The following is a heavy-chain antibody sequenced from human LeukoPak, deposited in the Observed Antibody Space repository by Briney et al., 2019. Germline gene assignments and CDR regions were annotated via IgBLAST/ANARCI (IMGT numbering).Heavy chain of an antibody. CDR3: AKELAGRQGMDY. V-gene: IGHV3-23*01. J-gene: IGHJ4*02. Sequence: GGSLRLSCAASGFTFSSYAIHWVRQAPGKGLEWVSAISGSGASTYYTDSVKGRFTISRDNSKNTLYLQMNGLRAEDTAVYYCAKELAGRQGMDYWGQGTLVTVSS. D-gene: IGHD6-6*01. CDR2: ISGSGAST. CDR1: GFTFSSYA.